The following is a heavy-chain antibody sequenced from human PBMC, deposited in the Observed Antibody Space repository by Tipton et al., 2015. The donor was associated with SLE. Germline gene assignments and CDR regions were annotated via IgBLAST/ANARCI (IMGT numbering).Heavy chain of an antibody. D-gene: IGHD4-23*01. Sequence: TLSLTCSVSGDSLSSNNYYWGWIRQHSGKGLEWIGHIYYSGGTYYNPSLKSRVTISLDTSKTQFSLKLNSVTAADTAVYYCAIDYGGNHRAYDIWGQGTVVTVSS. CDR1: GDSLSSNNYY. CDR3: AIDYGGNHRAYDI. J-gene: IGHJ3*02. CDR2: IYYSGGT. V-gene: IGHV4-31*03.